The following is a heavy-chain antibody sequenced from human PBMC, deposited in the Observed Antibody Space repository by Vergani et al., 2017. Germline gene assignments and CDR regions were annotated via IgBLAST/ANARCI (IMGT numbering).Heavy chain of an antibody. J-gene: IGHJ3*02. CDR1: GFTFSSYG. D-gene: IGHD5-12*01. Sequence: QVQLVESGGGVVQPGRSLRLSCAASGFTFSSYGMHWVRQAPGKGLEWVAVISYDGSNKYYADSVKGRFTISRDNSKNTLYLQMNSLRAEDTAVYYCARVRISGGKRLLSDAFDIWGQGTMVTVSS. V-gene: IGHV3-30*03. CDR3: ARVRISGGKRLLSDAFDI. CDR2: ISYDGSNK.